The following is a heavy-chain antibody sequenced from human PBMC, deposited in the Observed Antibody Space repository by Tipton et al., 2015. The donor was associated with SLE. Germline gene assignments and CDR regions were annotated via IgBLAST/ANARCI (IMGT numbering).Heavy chain of an antibody. CDR2: IKQDGSEK. V-gene: IGHV3-7*01. CDR1: GFTFSSYW. D-gene: IGHD3-3*01. CDR3: ARGRGGRDFWSGYSL. Sequence: SLRLSCAASGFTFSSYWMSWVRQAPGKGLEWVANIKQDGSEKYYVDSVKGRFTISRDNAKNSLYLQMNSLRAEDTAVYYCARGRGGRDFWSGYSLWGQGTLVTVSS. J-gene: IGHJ4*02.